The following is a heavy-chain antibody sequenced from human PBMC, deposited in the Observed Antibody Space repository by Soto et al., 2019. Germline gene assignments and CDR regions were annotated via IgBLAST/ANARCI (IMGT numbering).Heavy chain of an antibody. J-gene: IGHJ6*02. D-gene: IGHD2-2*01. CDR3: VRLDCSGTSCYFYGLDV. V-gene: IGHV3-21*06. Sequence: GESLKISCAASGFTFTSSTMKWVRQAPGKGLEWVSSISSGSSDKYYVDSVRGRFTISRDDAKNSVYLQMKGLRAEDSAVYYCVRLDCSGTSCYFYGLDVWGQGTTVTVSS. CDR1: GFTFTSST. CDR2: ISSGSSDK.